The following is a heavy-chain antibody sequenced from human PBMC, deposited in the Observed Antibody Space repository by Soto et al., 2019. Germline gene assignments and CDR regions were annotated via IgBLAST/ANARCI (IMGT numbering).Heavy chain of an antibody. CDR2: ISAYNGNT. CDR1: GYTFTSYG. Sequence: GASVKVSCKASGYTFTSYGISWVRQAPGQGLEWMGWISAYNGNTNYAQKLQGRVTMTTDTSTSTAYMELRSLRSDDTAVYYCARDTLSSGWSVLSVQVWGQGTLVTVSS. V-gene: IGHV1-18*01. D-gene: IGHD6-19*01. CDR3: ARDTLSSGWSVLSVQV. J-gene: IGHJ1*01.